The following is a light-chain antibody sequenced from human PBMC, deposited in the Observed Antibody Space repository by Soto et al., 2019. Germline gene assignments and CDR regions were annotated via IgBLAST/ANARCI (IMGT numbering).Light chain of an antibody. CDR3: QQYNNCPPHT. V-gene: IGKV3-15*01. Sequence: EVVMTQSPATLSVSPGERATLSCRASQSISSNLAWYQQTPGQAPRLLIYGASTRATGIPARFSGSGSGTEFTLTISSLQSEDFAVYYCQQYNNCPPHTFGQGTKLEIK. CDR1: QSISSN. CDR2: GAS. J-gene: IGKJ2*01.